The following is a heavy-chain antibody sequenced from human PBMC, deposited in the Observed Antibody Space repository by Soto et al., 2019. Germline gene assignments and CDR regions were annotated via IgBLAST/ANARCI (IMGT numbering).Heavy chain of an antibody. V-gene: IGHV4-38-2*02. CDR1: GYFISNGYY. D-gene: IGHD3-10*01. J-gene: IGHJ4*02. CDR2: IYPTGTT. CDR3: ARDANYGLYYFDH. Sequence: SETLSLTCAVSGYFISNGYYWDWIRQPPGKGLEWIGSIYPTGTTYYNPSLKSRVTISVDTSKNHFSLKLTSVTAADTAVYYCARDANYGLYYFDHWGQGTLVT.